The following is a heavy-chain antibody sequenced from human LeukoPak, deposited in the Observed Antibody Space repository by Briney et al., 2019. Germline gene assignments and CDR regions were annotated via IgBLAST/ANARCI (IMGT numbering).Heavy chain of an antibody. CDR3: ARALYGMDV. J-gene: IGHJ6*02. Sequence: LEWMGWMNPNSRNTGYAHKFQGRVTMTRNTSISTAYMELSSLRSEDTAVYYCARALYGMDVWGQGTTVTVPS. CDR2: MNPNSRNT. V-gene: IGHV1-8*01.